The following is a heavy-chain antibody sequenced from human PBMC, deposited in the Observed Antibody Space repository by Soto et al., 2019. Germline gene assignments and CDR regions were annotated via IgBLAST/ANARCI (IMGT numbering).Heavy chain of an antibody. V-gene: IGHV4-4*02. CDR1: GGSISTNNW. CDR2: VYHSGST. J-gene: IGHJ4*02. Sequence: QVQLQESGPGLVNASGTLSLTCGVSGGSISTNNWWSWVRQTPGQGLEWIAEVYHSGSTNYNPSLKSRLTISGDKSKNQFSLRLTSVTAADSAVYYCARAKLCNTLSCPHSFDTWGQGTLVSVSS. CDR3: ARAKLCNTLSCPHSFDT. D-gene: IGHD2-2*01.